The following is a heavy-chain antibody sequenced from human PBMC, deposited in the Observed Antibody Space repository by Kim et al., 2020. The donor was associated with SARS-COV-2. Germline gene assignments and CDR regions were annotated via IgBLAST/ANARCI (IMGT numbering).Heavy chain of an antibody. J-gene: IGHJ4*02. CDR3: AWTTFGGGWYEG. CDR1: GSSLNNARVG. CDR2: IFPNADK. Sequence: SGPTLVNPTETLTLTCTVSGSSLNNARVGVSWIRQPPGKALEWLAHIFPNADKSYSTSLKSRITISKDTSKNQVVLSMPNMDPVDTATYYCAWTTFGGGWYEGWGQGTLVTVSS. V-gene: IGHV2-26*04. D-gene: IGHD6-19*01.